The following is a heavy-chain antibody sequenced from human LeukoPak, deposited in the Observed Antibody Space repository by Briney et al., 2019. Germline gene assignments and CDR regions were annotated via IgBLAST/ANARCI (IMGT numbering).Heavy chain of an antibody. CDR2: MNPNSGNT. D-gene: IGHD3-3*01. CDR3: ARLDYDFWSGYVDV. V-gene: IGHV1-8*01. J-gene: IGHJ6*02. Sequence: GASVKVSCKASGYAFTSYDINWVRQATGQGLEWMGWMNPNSGNTGYAQKFQGRVTMTRNTSISTAYMELSSLRSEDTAVYYCARLDYDFWSGYVDVWGQGTTVTVSS. CDR1: GYAFTSYD.